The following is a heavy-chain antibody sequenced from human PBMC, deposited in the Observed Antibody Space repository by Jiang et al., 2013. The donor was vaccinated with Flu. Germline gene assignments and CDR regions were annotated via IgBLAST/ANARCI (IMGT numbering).Heavy chain of an antibody. CDR1: GDAFSSYA. Sequence: SGAEVKKPGSSVKVSCKASGDAFSSYAISWIRQTPGQGLEWLGVIMPIFDTTNYAQRFQGRVTITADKSTSTAYMELSSLSSEDTAVYYCAREGTGYSSSWFLAWGQGTLVTVSS. J-gene: IGHJ4*02. D-gene: IGHD6-13*01. V-gene: IGHV1-69*06. CDR3: AREGTGYSSSWFLA. CDR2: IMPIFDTT.